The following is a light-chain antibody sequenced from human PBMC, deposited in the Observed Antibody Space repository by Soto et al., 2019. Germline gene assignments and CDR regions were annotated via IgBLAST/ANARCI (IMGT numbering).Light chain of an antibody. CDR2: AAS. Sequence: EIVLTQSPGTLSLFPGERATLSCRASQSVTSTFLAWYQQKPGQAPRLLIYAASSRATGIPDRFSGSGSGTDFTLTISRLEPEDCAVYYCQQYGSSPRTFGQGTKVEIK. CDR3: QQYGSSPRT. J-gene: IGKJ1*01. CDR1: QSVTSTF. V-gene: IGKV3-20*01.